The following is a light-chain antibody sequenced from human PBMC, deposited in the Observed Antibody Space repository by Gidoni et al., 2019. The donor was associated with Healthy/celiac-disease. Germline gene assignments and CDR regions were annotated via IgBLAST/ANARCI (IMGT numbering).Light chain of an antibody. V-gene: IGKV1-39*01. CDR2: AAS. J-gene: IGKJ5*01. CDR1: QSISSY. Sequence: DIQMTQSPSSLSASVGDRVTITCRASQSISSYLNWYQQKPGKAPKLLIYAASSLQSGVPSRFSVSGSGTDFTLTISSLQPEDFATYYCQQSYSTLFTCXXXTRLEIK. CDR3: QQSYSTLFT.